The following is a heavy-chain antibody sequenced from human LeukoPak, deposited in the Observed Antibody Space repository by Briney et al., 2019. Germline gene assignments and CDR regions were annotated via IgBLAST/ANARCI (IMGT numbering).Heavy chain of an antibody. D-gene: IGHD4-17*01. CDR3: ARGVYGDYFDY. CDR2: IYYSGST. V-gene: IGHV4-59*01. Sequence: SETLSLTCSVSGGSITSYYLSWIRQPPGKGLEWIGYIYYSGSTNYNPSLKSRVTISVDTSKNQFSLKLSSVTAADTAVYYCARGVYGDYFDYWGQGTLVTVSS. J-gene: IGHJ4*02. CDR1: GGSITSYY.